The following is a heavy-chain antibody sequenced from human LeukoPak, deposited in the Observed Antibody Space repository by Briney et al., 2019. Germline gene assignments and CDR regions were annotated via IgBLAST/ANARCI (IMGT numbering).Heavy chain of an antibody. CDR1: GGFISSSSYY. V-gene: IGHV4-39*01. CDR2: IYYSGST. CDR3: ARIHMVRGVS. Sequence: SETLSLTCTVSGGFISSSSYYWGWIRQPPGKGLEWIGSIYYSGSTYYNPSLKSRVTISVDTSKNQFSLKLSSVTAADTAVYYCARIHMVRGVSWGQGTLVTVSS. J-gene: IGHJ4*02. D-gene: IGHD3-10*01.